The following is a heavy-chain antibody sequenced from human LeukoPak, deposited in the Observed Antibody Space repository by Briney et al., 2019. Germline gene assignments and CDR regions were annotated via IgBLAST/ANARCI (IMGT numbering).Heavy chain of an antibody. J-gene: IGHJ4*02. CDR3: ARVPELRFLEWLFFDY. D-gene: IGHD3-3*01. CDR1: GGSISSSNW. Sequence: SETPSLTCAVSGGSISSSNWWSWVRQPPGKGLEWIGYIYYSGSTNYNPSLKSRVTISVDTSKNQFSLKLSSVTAADTAVYYCARVPELRFLEWLFFDYWGQGTLVTVSS. V-gene: IGHV4-4*02. CDR2: IYYSGST.